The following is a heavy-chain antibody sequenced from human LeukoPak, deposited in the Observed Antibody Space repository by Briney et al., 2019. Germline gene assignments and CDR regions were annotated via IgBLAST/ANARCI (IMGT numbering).Heavy chain of an antibody. CDR1: GFTFSSYS. J-gene: IGHJ3*02. Sequence: PGGSLRLSCAASGFTFSSYSMNWVRQAPGKGLEWVSSISSSSAYIYYADSMKGRFTISRDNAKNSLFLQMNSLRAEDTAVYYCARGHSGSYQRTDAFDIWGQGTMVTVSS. CDR3: ARGHSGSYQRTDAFDI. V-gene: IGHV3-21*01. CDR2: ISSSSAYI. D-gene: IGHD1-26*01.